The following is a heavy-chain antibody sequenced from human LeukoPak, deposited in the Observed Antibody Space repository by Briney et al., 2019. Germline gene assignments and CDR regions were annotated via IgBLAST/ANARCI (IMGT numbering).Heavy chain of an antibody. Sequence: SETLSLTCTVSGGSISSYYWSWIRQPPGKGLEWIGYIYYSGSTYYNPSLKSRVTISVDTSKNQFSLKLSSVTAADTAVYYCARDKRDGSGWAHDAFDIWGQGTMVTVSS. J-gene: IGHJ3*02. CDR1: GGSISSYY. CDR3: ARDKRDGSGWAHDAFDI. V-gene: IGHV4-59*12. CDR2: IYYSGST. D-gene: IGHD6-19*01.